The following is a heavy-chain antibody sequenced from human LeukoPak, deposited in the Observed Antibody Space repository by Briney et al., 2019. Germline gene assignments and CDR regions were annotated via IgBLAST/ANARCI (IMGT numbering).Heavy chain of an antibody. CDR1: GGSISSYY. J-gene: IGHJ4*02. D-gene: IGHD6-19*01. CDR3: VRERGGPWLVTFDY. Sequence: SETLSLTCTVSGGSISSYYWSWIRQPAGKGLEWIGRIYTSGSTNYNPSLKSRVTMSVDTSKNQFSLKLSSVTAADTAVYYCVRERGGPWLVTFDYWGQGTLVTVSS. CDR2: IYTSGST. V-gene: IGHV4-4*07.